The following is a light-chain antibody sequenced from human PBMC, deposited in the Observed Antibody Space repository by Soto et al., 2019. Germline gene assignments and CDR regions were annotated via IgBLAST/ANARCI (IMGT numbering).Light chain of an antibody. CDR2: DVT. Sequence: SVLTQPASVSGSPGQSITISCTGTSSDVGAYNYVSWYQQHPGKAPELIIFDVTNRPSGVSNRFSGSKSGNTASLTISGLQAEDETDYYCSSYTSSSIYVFGTGTKVTVL. CDR1: SSDVGAYNY. V-gene: IGLV2-14*01. J-gene: IGLJ1*01. CDR3: SSYTSSSIYV.